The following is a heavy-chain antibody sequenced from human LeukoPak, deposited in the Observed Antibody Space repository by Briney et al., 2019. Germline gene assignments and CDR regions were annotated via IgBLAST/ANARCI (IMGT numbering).Heavy chain of an antibody. CDR2: ISASGGST. Sequence: GGSLRLSCTASGFTFNNYAMSWVRQAPGKGLEWVSGISASGGSTYYADSVKGRFTISRDNSKNTLYLQMNSLRAEDTAAYYCAKYGYYENSGYYYYWGQGTLVTVSS. J-gene: IGHJ4*02. CDR3: AKYGYYENSGYYYY. V-gene: IGHV3-23*01. D-gene: IGHD3-22*01. CDR1: GFTFNNYA.